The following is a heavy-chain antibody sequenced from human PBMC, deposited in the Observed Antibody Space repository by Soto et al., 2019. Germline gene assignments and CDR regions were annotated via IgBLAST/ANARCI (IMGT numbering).Heavy chain of an antibody. CDR3: ALPGVTARGF. Sequence: PGGSLRLSCAASGFPFSTYALSWVRQAPGKGLEWVSAISESGINTFYADSVKGRFTISRDNTKNTLSLQMNSLRADDTAVYCCALPGVTARGFWGQGTLVTVSS. D-gene: IGHD2-21*02. J-gene: IGHJ4*02. CDR1: GFPFSTYA. CDR2: ISESGINT. V-gene: IGHV3-23*01.